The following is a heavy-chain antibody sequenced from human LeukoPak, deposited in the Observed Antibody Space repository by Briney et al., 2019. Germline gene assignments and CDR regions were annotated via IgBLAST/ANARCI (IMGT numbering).Heavy chain of an antibody. J-gene: IGHJ6*02. CDR1: GGSFSGYY. CDR2: INHSGST. Sequence: SETLSLTCAVYGGSFSGYYWSWIRQPPGKGLEWIGEINHSGSTNYNPSLKSRVTISVDTSKNQFSLKLSSVTAADTAVYYCVRSSPQYYYYYGMDVWGQGTTVTVSS. V-gene: IGHV4-34*01. CDR3: VRSSPQYYYYYGMDV.